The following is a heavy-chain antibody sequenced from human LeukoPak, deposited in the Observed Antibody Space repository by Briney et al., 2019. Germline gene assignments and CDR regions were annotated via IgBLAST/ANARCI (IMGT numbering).Heavy chain of an antibody. Sequence: GGPLRLSCAASRFTFSTYTMNWVRQAPGKGLEWASSISSSSSYIYYADSVKGRFTISRDNAKNSLYLQMNTLRAEDTAVYYCARDRTTVTTFDYWGQGTVVTVSS. CDR2: ISSSSSYI. J-gene: IGHJ4*02. D-gene: IGHD4-17*01. V-gene: IGHV3-21*01. CDR3: ARDRTTVTTFDY. CDR1: RFTFSTYT.